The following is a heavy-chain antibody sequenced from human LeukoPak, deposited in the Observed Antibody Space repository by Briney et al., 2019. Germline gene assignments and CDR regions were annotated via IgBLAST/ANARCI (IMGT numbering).Heavy chain of an antibody. Sequence: PGGSLRLSCAASGLNVTYNYMSWVRQAPGKGLEWLSVIYSGGMTYYADSVKGRFIISRDNSKNTLYLQMNRLRAEDTAVYYCYARPVLPAAFLPSGNYMDVWSKGTTVTVSS. CDR2: IYSGGMT. CDR1: GLNVTYNY. J-gene: IGHJ6*03. V-gene: IGHV3-53*01. CDR3: YARPVLPAAFLPSGNYMDV. D-gene: IGHD2-2*01.